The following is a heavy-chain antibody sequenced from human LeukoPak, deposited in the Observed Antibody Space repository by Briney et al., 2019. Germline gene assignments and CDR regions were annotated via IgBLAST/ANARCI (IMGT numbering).Heavy chain of an antibody. CDR1: GYTFTSYY. CDR3: AREVQGIAVAGRWGNAFDI. D-gene: IGHD6-19*01. J-gene: IGHJ3*02. V-gene: IGHV1-2*02. Sequence: ASVKVSCKASGYTFTSYYMHWVRQAPGQGLEWMGWINPNSGGTNYAQKFQGRVTMTRDTSISTAYMELSRLRSDDTAVYYCAREVQGIAVAGRWGNAFDIWGQGTMVTVSS. CDR2: INPNSGGT.